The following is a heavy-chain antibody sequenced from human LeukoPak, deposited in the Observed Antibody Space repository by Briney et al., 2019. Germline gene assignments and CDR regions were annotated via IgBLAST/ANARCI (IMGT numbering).Heavy chain of an antibody. J-gene: IGHJ5*02. D-gene: IGHD3-22*01. CDR3: ARDAYYYDSSGYPP. CDR2: IYHSGST. V-gene: IGHV4-30-2*01. Sequence: PSETLSLTCAVSGVSISGGGYSWSWIRQPPGKGLEWIGYIYHSGSTYYNPSLKSRVTISVGRSKNQFSLKLSSVTAADTAVYYCARDAYYYDSSGYPPWGQGTLVTVSS. CDR1: GVSISGGGYS.